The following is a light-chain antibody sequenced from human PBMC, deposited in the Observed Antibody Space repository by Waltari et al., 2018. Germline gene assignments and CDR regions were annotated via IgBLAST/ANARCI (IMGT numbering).Light chain of an antibody. J-gene: IGLJ3*02. V-gene: IGLV1-40*01. CDR1: SSNIGAGHD. Sequence: QSVLTQPPSMSGAPGQRVTISCTGSSSNIGAGHDVHWYQVFPGTAPKLLIYGNNTRPSGVPDRFSGSKSDTSASLAIGGLQADDEADYYCQSFDIRLSGGVVFGGGTKVTVL. CDR2: GNN. CDR3: QSFDIRLSGGVV.